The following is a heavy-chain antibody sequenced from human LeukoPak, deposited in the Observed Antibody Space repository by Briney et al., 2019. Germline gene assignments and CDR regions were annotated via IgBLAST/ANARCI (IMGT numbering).Heavy chain of an antibody. V-gene: IGHV3-9*01. CDR1: GFTFDDYA. J-gene: IGHJ3*01. Sequence: PGRSLRLSCAASGFTFDDYAMHWVRQAPGKGLEWVSGISWNSGSIGHADSVKGRFTISRDNAKNSLYLQMNSLRAEDTAFYYCVKDDAFDFWGRGTVVTVSS. CDR3: VKDDAFDF. CDR2: ISWNSGSI.